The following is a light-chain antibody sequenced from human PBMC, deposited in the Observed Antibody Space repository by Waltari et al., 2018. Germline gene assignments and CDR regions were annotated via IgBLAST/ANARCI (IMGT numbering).Light chain of an antibody. CDR2: DAS. J-gene: IGKJ2*01. CDR1: QGISNY. V-gene: IGKV1-27*01. CDR3: QKYTSAPAT. Sequence: DIQMTQSPSCLSASVGERFTITCRASQGISNYLAWYQQKPGKVPQLLIYDASTLQSGVPSRFSGGGSGTDFTLTISSLRPEDVATYYCQKYTSAPATFGQGTKLEIK.